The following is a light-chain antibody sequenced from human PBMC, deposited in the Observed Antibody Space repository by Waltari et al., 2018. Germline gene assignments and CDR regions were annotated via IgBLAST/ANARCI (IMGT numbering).Light chain of an antibody. J-gene: IGKJ1*01. CDR2: WAS. Sequence: DVVMTQSPDSLAVSLGERATINCKSSQSLLYTSNNKNYLAWYQQKPGQPPKILIYWASIRESGVPDRFSGSGSGTDFTLTISGLRAEDVASYCCLQYLHTPRTFGQGTKVEIK. V-gene: IGKV4-1*01. CDR1: QSLLYTSNNKNY. CDR3: LQYLHTPRT.